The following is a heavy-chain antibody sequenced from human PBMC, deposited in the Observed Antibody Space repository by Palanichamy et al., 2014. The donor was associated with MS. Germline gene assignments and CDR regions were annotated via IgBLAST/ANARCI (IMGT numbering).Heavy chain of an antibody. V-gene: IGHV3-21*01. CDR1: GFTFSSYS. CDR3: ASAESGYSYGKIDY. CDR2: ISSSGRYI. D-gene: IGHD5-18*01. Sequence: EVQLVESGGGLVKPGGSLRLSCAASGFTFSSYSMNWVRQAPGKGLEWVSSISSSGRYIYYADSVKGRFTISRDNAKNSLYLQMNSLRAEDMAVYYCASAESGYSYGKIDYWGRGTLVTVSS. J-gene: IGHJ4*02.